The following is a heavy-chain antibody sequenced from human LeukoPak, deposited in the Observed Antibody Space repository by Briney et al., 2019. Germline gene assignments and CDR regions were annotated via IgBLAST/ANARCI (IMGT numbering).Heavy chain of an antibody. D-gene: IGHD3-22*01. Sequence: PGGSLRLSCAASGFIISNYEMNWVRQAPGKGLEWVSYISSSGSTTYYADSVKGRFTISRDNAKNSLYLQMNSLRAEDTAVYYCARGNYYENSGYWVLSAFDIWGQGTMVTVSS. V-gene: IGHV3-48*03. J-gene: IGHJ3*02. CDR2: ISSSGSTT. CDR3: ARGNYYENSGYWVLSAFDI. CDR1: GFIISNYE.